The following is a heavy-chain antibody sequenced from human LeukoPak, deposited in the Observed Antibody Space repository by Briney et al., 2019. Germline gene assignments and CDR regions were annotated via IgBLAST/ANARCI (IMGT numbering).Heavy chain of an antibody. CDR3: ARGGYDSSGYYFYYYYGMDV. D-gene: IGHD3-22*01. Sequence: SETLSLTCAVYGGSFSGYYWSWIRQPPGKGLEWIGEINHSGSTNYNPSLKSRVTISVDTSKNQFSLKLSSVTAADTAVYYCARGGYDSSGYYFYYYYGMDVWGQGTTVTVSS. V-gene: IGHV4-34*01. J-gene: IGHJ6*02. CDR2: INHSGST. CDR1: GGSFSGYY.